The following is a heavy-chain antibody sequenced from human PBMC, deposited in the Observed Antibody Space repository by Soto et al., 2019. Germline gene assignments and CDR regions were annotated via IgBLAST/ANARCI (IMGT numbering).Heavy chain of an antibody. V-gene: IGHV4-59*08. D-gene: IGHD6-19*01. CDR3: ARHLSSGWSFEY. J-gene: IGHJ4*02. Sequence: QVQLQESGPGLVKPSETLSLTCTVSGDSIRSYYWSWIRQPPGKGLEWIGYIDYGGSTNYNPSLKSRVTIPVDTSKNQCSLKLSSVTAADTAVYYCARHLSSGWSFEYWGQGTLVTVSS. CDR2: IDYGGST. CDR1: GDSIRSYY.